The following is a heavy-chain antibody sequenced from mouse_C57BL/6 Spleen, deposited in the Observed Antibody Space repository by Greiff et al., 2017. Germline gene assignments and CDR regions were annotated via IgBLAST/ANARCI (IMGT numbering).Heavy chain of an antibody. CDR1: GYTFTSYW. V-gene: IGHV1-72*01. J-gene: IGHJ1*03. CDR2: IDPNSGGT. Sequence: VQLQQPGAELVKPGASVKLSCKASGYTFTSYWMHWVKQRPGRGLEWIGRIDPNSGGTKYNEKFKSKATLTVDKPSSTAYMQLSSLTSEDSAVYYCARYADGSSPAWYFDVWGTGTTVTVSS. D-gene: IGHD1-1*01. CDR3: ARYADGSSPAWYFDV.